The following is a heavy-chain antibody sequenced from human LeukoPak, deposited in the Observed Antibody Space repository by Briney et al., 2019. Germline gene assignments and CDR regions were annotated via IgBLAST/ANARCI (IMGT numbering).Heavy chain of an antibody. CDR2: INPNSGGT. CDR3: ARDRRPYYYYGMDV. V-gene: IGHV1-2*02. J-gene: IGHJ6*02. Sequence: GVSVKVSCKASGYTFTGYYMHWVRQAPGQGLEWMGWINPNSGGTNYAQKFQGRVTMTRDTSISTAYMELSRLRSDDTAVYYCARDRRPYYYYGMDVWGQGTTVTVSS. CDR1: GYTFTGYY.